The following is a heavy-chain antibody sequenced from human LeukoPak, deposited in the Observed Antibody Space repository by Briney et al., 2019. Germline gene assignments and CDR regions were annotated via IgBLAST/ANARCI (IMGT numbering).Heavy chain of an antibody. D-gene: IGHD4-17*01. J-gene: IGHJ4*02. Sequence: ASVTVSFKASGYTFTIYDINWGRQAPGQGREWMGWISAYNGTTNSPQKLQGRVTMTTDTSTSTAYMELRSLRSDDTAVYYCAMSGYDYGEIFDYWGQGTLVTVSS. CDR2: ISAYNGTT. CDR1: GYTFTIYD. V-gene: IGHV1-18*01. CDR3: AMSGYDYGEIFDY.